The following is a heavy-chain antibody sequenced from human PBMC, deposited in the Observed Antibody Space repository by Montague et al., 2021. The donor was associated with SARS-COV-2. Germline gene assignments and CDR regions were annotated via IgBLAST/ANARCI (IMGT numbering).Heavy chain of an antibody. D-gene: IGHD3-10*01. V-gene: IGHV4-59*01. CDR1: GGSISNYY. CDR2: IYYTGNT. CDR3: ARALYGSGSSHFDY. Sequence: SETLSLTCTVSGGSISNYYWNWIRQPPGKGLQWIRYIYYTGNTNYDPSLKSRVTMSIDTSKKQFSLKLSSVTTADTAMYYCARALYGSGSSHFDYWGQGTLVTVSS. J-gene: IGHJ4*02.